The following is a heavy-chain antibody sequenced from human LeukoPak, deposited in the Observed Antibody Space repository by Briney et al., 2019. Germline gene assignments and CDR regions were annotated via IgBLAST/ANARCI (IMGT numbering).Heavy chain of an antibody. J-gene: IGHJ6*03. V-gene: IGHV4-38-2*02. Sequence: SETLSLTCTVSGYSISSGYYWGWIRQPPGQGLEWIGRIYYSGSTYYNPSLKSRVTISVDTSKNQFSLKLSSVTAADTAVYYCARGDCSSTIRYSPMDVWGKGTTVTVSS. CDR2: IYYSGST. CDR1: GYSISSGYY. D-gene: IGHD2-2*01. CDR3: ARGDCSSTIRYSPMDV.